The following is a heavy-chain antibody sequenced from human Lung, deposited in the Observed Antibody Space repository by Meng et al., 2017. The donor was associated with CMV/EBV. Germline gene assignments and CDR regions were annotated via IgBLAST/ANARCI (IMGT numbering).Heavy chain of an antibody. D-gene: IGHD3-3*01. Sequence: QVQLQESGPGLVKPSQTLSLTCTASGGSISSGSYYWSWIRQPAWKGLEWIGRIYISGSINYNPSLKSRVTISVDTSKNQFSLKLSSVTAADTAVYYCAAGGRGLTTIFGAIDYWGQGTLVTVSS. J-gene: IGHJ4*02. CDR2: IYISGSI. V-gene: IGHV4-61*02. CDR3: AAGGRGLTTIFGAIDY. CDR1: GGSISSGSYY.